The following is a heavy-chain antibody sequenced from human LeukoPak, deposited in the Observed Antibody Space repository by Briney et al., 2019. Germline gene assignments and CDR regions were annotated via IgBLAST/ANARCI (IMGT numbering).Heavy chain of an antibody. D-gene: IGHD3-3*01. CDR3: AKEPLFDFWSGYAAFDI. Sequence: GGSLRLSCAASGFTFSSYAMSWVRQAPGKGLEWVSAISGSGGSTYYADSVKGRFTISRDNSKNTLYLQMNSLRAEDTAAYYCAKEPLFDFWSGYAAFDIWGQGTMVTVSS. CDR1: GFTFSSYA. J-gene: IGHJ3*02. CDR2: ISGSGGST. V-gene: IGHV3-23*01.